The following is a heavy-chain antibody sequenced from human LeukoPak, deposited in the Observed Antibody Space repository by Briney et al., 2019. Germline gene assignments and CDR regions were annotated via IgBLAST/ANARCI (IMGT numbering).Heavy chain of an antibody. CDR1: GGSISSYY. J-gene: IGHJ4*02. CDR3: ASYSSLYFDY. CDR2: IYYSGST. V-gene: IGHV4-59*01. D-gene: IGHD6-13*01. Sequence: PSETLSLTCTVSGGSISSYYSSWIRQPPGKGLEWIGYIYYSGSTNYNPSLKSRVTISVDTSKNQFSLKLSSVTAAETAVYYCASYSSLYFDYWGQGTLVTVSS.